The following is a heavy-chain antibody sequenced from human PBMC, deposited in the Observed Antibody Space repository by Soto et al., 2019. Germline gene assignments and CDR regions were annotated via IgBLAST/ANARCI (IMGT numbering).Heavy chain of an antibody. CDR2: INPNSGGT. J-gene: IGHJ1*01. D-gene: IGHD3-3*01. V-gene: IGHV1-2*02. CDR3: ASGWSSRTNHSGAFDX. CDR1: GYTFTGYY. Sequence: ASVKVSCKASGYTFTGYYMHWVRQAPGQGLEWMGWINPNSGGTNYAQKFQGRVSMTRDTSISTAYMELSRLRSDDTAVYYCASGWSSRTNHSGAFDXWCQGTIVTLS.